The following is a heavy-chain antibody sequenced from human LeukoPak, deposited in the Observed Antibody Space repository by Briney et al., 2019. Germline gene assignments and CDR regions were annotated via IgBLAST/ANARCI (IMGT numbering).Heavy chain of an antibody. CDR3: AKEDIVLMVYATGYFDY. V-gene: IGHV3-23*01. D-gene: IGHD2-8*01. CDR1: GFTFSSYA. Sequence: GGSLRLSCAASGFTFSSYAMSWVRQAPGKGLEWVSAISGSGGSTYYADSVKGRFTISRDNSKNTLYLQMNSLRAEDTAVYYCAKEDIVLMVYATGYFDYWGQGTPVTVSS. CDR2: ISGSGGST. J-gene: IGHJ4*02.